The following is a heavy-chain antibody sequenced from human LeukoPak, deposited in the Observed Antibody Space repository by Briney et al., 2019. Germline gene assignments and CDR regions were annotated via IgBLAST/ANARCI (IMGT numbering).Heavy chain of an antibody. CDR1: GLTFDDYA. CDR3: ASHRRAAAGTFMGY. CDR2: ISWNSGSI. V-gene: IGHV3-9*01. Sequence: GGSLRLSCAASGLTFDDYAMHWVRQAPGKGLEWVSGISWNSGSIGYADSVKGRFTISRDNAKNSLYLQMNSLRAEDTALYYCASHRRAAAGTFMGYWGQGTLVTVSS. J-gene: IGHJ4*02. D-gene: IGHD6-13*01.